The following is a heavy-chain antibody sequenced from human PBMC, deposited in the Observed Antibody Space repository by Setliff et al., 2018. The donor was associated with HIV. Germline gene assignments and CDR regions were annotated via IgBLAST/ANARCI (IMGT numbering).Heavy chain of an antibody. CDR1: GGSMRGGDHY. J-gene: IGHJ3*02. Sequence: PSETLSLTCTVSGGSMRGGDHYWTWLRQPPGKGLEWIGYKYYSVSTFYTSSLWSRLTISLDTSKNQFSLQLNSVTAADTAVYYCARRTIWGDAFDIWGRGTMVTVSS. D-gene: IGHD3-16*01. CDR2: KYYSVST. CDR3: ARRTIWGDAFDI. V-gene: IGHV4-30-4*01.